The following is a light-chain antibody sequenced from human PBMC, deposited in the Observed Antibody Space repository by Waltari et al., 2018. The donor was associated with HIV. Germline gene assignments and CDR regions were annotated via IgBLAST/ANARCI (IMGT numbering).Light chain of an antibody. J-gene: IGKJ2*03. CDR2: AAS. Sequence: EVVLTQSPGTLSLSPGERATLSCRASQSVSSNFLAWYQQKPGQAPRLIIYAASSRATGIPDRFSGSGSGTDFTLTISRLEPEDFAVYYCQQYGSRRYSFGQGTKLEIK. CDR3: QQYGSRRYS. CDR1: QSVSSNF. V-gene: IGKV3-20*01.